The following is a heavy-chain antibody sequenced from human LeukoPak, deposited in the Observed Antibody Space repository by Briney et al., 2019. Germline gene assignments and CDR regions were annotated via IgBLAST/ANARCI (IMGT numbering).Heavy chain of an antibody. Sequence: SGPALVKPTQTLTLTCTFSGFSLSTSGMRVSWIRQPPGKALEWLARIDWDDDKFYSTSLKTRLTISKDTSKNQVVLTMTNMDPVDTATYYCARTHCSSTSCYTQGISNWFDPWGQGTLVTVSS. J-gene: IGHJ5*02. CDR3: ARTHCSSTSCYTQGISNWFDP. D-gene: IGHD2-2*02. V-gene: IGHV2-70*04. CDR1: GFSLSTSGMR. CDR2: IDWDDDK.